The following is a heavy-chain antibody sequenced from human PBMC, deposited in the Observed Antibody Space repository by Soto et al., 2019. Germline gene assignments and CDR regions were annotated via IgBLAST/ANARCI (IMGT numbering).Heavy chain of an antibody. D-gene: IGHD3-22*01. CDR2: IYYSGST. J-gene: IGHJ6*02. CDR3: ARAPGGNYYDSSGYFPVYYYYGMDV. Sequence: QVQLQESGPGLVKPSQTLSLTCTVSGGSISSGGYYWSWIRQHPGKGLEWIGYIYYSGSTYYNPSLKSRVTISVDTSKNQFSLKLSSVTAADTAVYYCARAPGGNYYDSSGYFPVYYYYGMDVWGQGTTVTVSS. CDR1: GGSISSGGYY. V-gene: IGHV4-31*03.